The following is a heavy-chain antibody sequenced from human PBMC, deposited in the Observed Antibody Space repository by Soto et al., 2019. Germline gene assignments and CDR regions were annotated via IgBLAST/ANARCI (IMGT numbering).Heavy chain of an antibody. CDR2: ISGSGGIT. J-gene: IGHJ4*02. Sequence: EVQLLESGGGLVRPGGSLRLSCAASGFTFSNYAMSWVRQAPGKGLEWVSSISGSGGITYIAVSVKGRFTISRDNSTNTLYMQMHSLRDEDTPLYYCAERYYEFWSGYINWGQGTLVTVSS. CDR3: AERYYEFWSGYIN. V-gene: IGHV3-23*01. CDR1: GFTFSNYA. D-gene: IGHD3-3*01.